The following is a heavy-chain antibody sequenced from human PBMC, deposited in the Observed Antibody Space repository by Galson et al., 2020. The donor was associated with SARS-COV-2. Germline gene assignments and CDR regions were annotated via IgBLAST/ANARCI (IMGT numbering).Heavy chain of an antibody. D-gene: IGHD3-3*01. CDR3: ARTNETTIFGVVIGDYYYGMDV. CDR2: LNPNSGGT. Sequence: ASVTVSCQASGYTFTGYYMHWVRQAPGQGLAWMGWLNPNSGGTNHAQKFQGWVTMTRDTSISTAYMELSRLRSDDTAVYYCARTNETTIFGVVIGDYYYGMDVWGQGTTVTVSS. J-gene: IGHJ6*02. V-gene: IGHV1-2*04. CDR1: GYTFTGYY.